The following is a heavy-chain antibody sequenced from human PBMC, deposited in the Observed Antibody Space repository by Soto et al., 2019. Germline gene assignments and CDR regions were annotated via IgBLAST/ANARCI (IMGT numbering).Heavy chain of an antibody. J-gene: IGHJ5*02. CDR1: GGSISSYY. CDR3: ARGAGIAAAGPFNWFAP. Sequence: PSDTLSLTCTVSGGSISSYYWSWIRQPPGKGLEWIGYIYYSGSTNYNPSLKSRVTISVDTSKNQFSLKPSSVTAADTAVYYCARGAGIAAAGPFNWFAPWGQGTLVTVSS. V-gene: IGHV4-59*01. CDR2: IYYSGST. D-gene: IGHD6-13*01.